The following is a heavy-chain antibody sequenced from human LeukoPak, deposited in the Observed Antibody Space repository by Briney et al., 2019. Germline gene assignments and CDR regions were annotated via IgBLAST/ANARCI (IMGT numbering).Heavy chain of an antibody. CDR1: GRSFSGYY. CDR2: INHSGIT. J-gene: IGHJ4*02. V-gene: IGHV4-34*01. D-gene: IGHD3-22*01. Sequence: PSETLSLTCAVYGRSFSGYYWTWIRQTPGKGLEWIGEINHSGITDYNPSLRSRVTISRDTSKNQVSLKLTSVTTADTAVYYCARDRYDHDSSGYYEFWGQGTLVTVSS. CDR3: ARDRYDHDSSGYYEF.